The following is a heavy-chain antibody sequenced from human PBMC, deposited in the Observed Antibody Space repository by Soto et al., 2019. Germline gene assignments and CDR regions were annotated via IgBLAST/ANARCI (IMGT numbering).Heavy chain of an antibody. CDR1: GFIFSSYV. V-gene: IGHV3-23*01. Sequence: GGSLRLSCAASGFIFSSYVMSWVRQAPGKGLEWVSAISGSGGATYYADSVKGRFTISRDNSKNMLYLQMNSLRAEDTALYYCAKLSRFCSDGGCFGGYFDNWGQGTLVTVSS. J-gene: IGHJ4*02. CDR3: AKLSRFCSDGGCFGGYFDN. CDR2: ISGSGGAT. D-gene: IGHD2-15*01.